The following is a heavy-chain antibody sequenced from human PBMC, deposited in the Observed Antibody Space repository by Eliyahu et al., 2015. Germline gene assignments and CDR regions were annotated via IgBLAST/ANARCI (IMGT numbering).Heavy chain of an antibody. CDR2: ISGRSTYI. CDR1: GFTFSSYS. Sequence: EVQLVESGGGLVQPGGSLXLSCAASGFTFSSYSMNWVRQAPGKGLEWVSSISGRSTYIFYADSLKGRFTISRDNAKNSLYLQMNSLRAEDTAVYYCVREYPVDGFDIWGQGTMVTVSS. J-gene: IGHJ3*02. D-gene: IGHD2-2*01. CDR3: VREYPVDGFDI. V-gene: IGHV3-21*01.